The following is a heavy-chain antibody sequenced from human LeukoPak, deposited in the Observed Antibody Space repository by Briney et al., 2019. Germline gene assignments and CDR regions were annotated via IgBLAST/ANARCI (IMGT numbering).Heavy chain of an antibody. CDR1: GYTFINFA. CDR2: INAGNGNT. J-gene: IGHJ4*02. V-gene: IGHV1-3*01. Sequence: GASVKVSCKASGYTFINFAINWGRQAPGQRPEWMGWINAGNGNTKYSQKFQGRVTITRDTSASTAHMELSSLTSEDTAVYYCARGPRAAADDYWGQGTLVTVSS. CDR3: ARGPRAAADDY. D-gene: IGHD6-13*01.